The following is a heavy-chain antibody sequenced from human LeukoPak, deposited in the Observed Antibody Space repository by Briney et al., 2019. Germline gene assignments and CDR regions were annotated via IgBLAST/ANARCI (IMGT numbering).Heavy chain of an antibody. CDR1: GGSISSSNW. J-gene: IGHJ4*02. CDR3: ARLDISTTWYAFDY. V-gene: IGHV4-4*02. CDR2: IYHSGST. Sequence: PSETLSLTCAASGGSISSSNWWSWVRQPPGKGLEWIGEIYHSGSTNYNPSLKSRVTISVDTSNNHFSLKLTSVTAADTAVYYCARLDISTTWYAFDYWGQGTLVTVSS. D-gene: IGHD5-12*01.